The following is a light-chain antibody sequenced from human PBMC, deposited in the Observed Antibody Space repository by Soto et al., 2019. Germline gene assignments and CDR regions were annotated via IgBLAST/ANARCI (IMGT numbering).Light chain of an antibody. CDR1: QSIGSS. J-gene: IGKJ5*01. CDR2: GAS. CDR3: QQYNNWPIT. V-gene: IGKV3-15*01. Sequence: EIVMTQSPATLSVSPGERATLSCRASQSIGSSLSGYQQKTGQSPRLLIYGASSRATGRPARFSGSGSGTEFTLTISSLQSEDFALYYCQQYNNWPITFGQGTRLEI.